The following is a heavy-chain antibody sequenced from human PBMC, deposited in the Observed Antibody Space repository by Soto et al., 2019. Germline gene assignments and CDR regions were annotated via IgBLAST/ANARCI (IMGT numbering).Heavy chain of an antibody. V-gene: IGHV3-30-3*01. CDR1: GFTFSSYA. Sequence: QVQLVESGGGVVQPGRSLRLSCAASGFTFSSYAMHWVRQAPGKGLEWVAVISYDGSNKYYADSVKGRFTISRDNSKNTLYLQMNSLRAEDTAVYYFAGLYYDFWSGYSDNYYYYDMDVWGQGTTVTVSS. D-gene: IGHD3-3*01. J-gene: IGHJ6*02. CDR3: AGLYYDFWSGYSDNYYYYDMDV. CDR2: ISYDGSNK.